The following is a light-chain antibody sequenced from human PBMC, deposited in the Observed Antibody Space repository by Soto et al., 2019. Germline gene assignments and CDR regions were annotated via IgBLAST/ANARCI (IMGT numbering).Light chain of an antibody. CDR2: QDS. Sequence: SYELTQPPSVSVSPGQTASITCSGDKLGDKYACWYQQKPGQSPVLVIYQDSKRPSGIPERFSGSNSGNTATLTISGTQAMDEADYHCQAWDSSTAHVVFGGGTKLTVL. V-gene: IGLV3-1*01. J-gene: IGLJ2*01. CDR1: KLGDKY. CDR3: QAWDSSTAHVV.